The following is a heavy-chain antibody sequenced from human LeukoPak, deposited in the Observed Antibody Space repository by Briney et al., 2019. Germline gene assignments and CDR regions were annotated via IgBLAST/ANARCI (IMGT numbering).Heavy chain of an antibody. V-gene: IGHV3-30*04. Sequence: PGRSLRLSCAASGFTFSSYAMHWVRQAPGKGLEWVAVISYDGSNKYYADSVKGRFTISRDNSKNTLHLQMNSLRAEDTAVYYCARGEATSGSGYDYLDYWGQGTLVTVSS. J-gene: IGHJ4*02. CDR1: GFTFSSYA. D-gene: IGHD5-12*01. CDR3: ARGEATSGSGYDYLDY. CDR2: ISYDGSNK.